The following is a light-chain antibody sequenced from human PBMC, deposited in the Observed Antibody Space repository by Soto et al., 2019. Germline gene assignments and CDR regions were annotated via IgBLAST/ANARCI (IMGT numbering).Light chain of an antibody. Sequence: EIVLTQSPGTLSLSPGERATLSCRASQSINSRYLAWYQQKPGQAPRLLIYVASSRATGIPDRFSGSGSGTDFTLTISRLEPEDFAVYYCQQFGSSPGFTFGPGTKVDIK. CDR2: VAS. J-gene: IGKJ3*01. CDR3: QQFGSSPGFT. CDR1: QSINSRY. V-gene: IGKV3-20*01.